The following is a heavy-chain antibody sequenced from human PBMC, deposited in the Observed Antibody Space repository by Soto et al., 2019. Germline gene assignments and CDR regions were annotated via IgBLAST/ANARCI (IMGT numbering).Heavy chain of an antibody. CDR1: GFTFSSYA. Sequence: GGSLRLSCAASGFTFSSYAMSLVRQAPGKGLEWVSAISGSGGSTYYADSVKGRFTISRDNSKNTLYLQMNSLRAEDTAVYYCAKSKDYYYYMDVWGKGTTVTVSS. CDR3: AKSKDYYYYMDV. CDR2: ISGSGGST. J-gene: IGHJ6*03. V-gene: IGHV3-23*01.